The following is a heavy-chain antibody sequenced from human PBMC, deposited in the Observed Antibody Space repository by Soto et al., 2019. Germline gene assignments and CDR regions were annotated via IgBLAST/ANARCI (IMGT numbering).Heavy chain of an antibody. J-gene: IGHJ6*02. Sequence: SETLSLTCAVYGGSFSCYYWSWIRQPPGKGLEWIGEINHSGTTNYSPSLKSRVTISVDTSNNQFSLKLTSVTAADTALYQCARGQNWNTLMSGMDVWGQGTAVTVSS. V-gene: IGHV4-34*01. CDR1: GGSFSCYY. CDR3: ARGQNWNTLMSGMDV. CDR2: INHSGTT. D-gene: IGHD1-1*01.